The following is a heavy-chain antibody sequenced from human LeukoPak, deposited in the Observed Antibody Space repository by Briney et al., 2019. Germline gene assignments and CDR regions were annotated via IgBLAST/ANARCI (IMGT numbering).Heavy chain of an antibody. D-gene: IGHD3-16*01. J-gene: IGHJ6*04. CDR3: ARGTNAFINV. V-gene: IGHV4-4*02. CDR2: IYHDGST. Sequence: PSETLSLTCAVSGGSISSNNWWIWVRPSPEKGLEWIGEIYHDGSTNYNPSLKSRVTISMDKSKNQLSLKLNFVTAADTAVYYCARGTNAFINVWGKGTTVTVSS. CDR1: GGSISSNNW.